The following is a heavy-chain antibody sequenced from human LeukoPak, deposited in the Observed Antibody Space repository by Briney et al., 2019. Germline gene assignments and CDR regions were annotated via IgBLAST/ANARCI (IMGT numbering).Heavy chain of an antibody. CDR2: IYYSGST. J-gene: IGHJ4*02. CDR1: GGSISSGGYY. V-gene: IGHV4-31*03. D-gene: IGHD6-13*01. CDR3: ARSIPYGTTWYGRSDY. Sequence: SETLSLTCTVSGGSISSGGYYWSWIRQHPGKGLEWIGYIYYSGSTYYNPSLKSRVTISIDTSKNHFSLRLSSVTAADTAVYYCARSIPYGTTWYGRSDYWGQGTLVTVSS.